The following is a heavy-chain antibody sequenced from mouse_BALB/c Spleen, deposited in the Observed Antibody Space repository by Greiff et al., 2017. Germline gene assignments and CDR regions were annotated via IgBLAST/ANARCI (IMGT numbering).Heavy chain of an antibody. CDR3: ASARSYYAMDY. CDR1: GFTFSSYA. Sequence: EVKLVESGGGLVKPGGSLKLSCAASGFTFSSYAMSWVRQSPEKRLEWVAEISSGGSYTYYPDTVTGRFTISRDNAKNTLYLEMSSLRSEDTAMYYCASARSYYAMDYWGQGTSVTVSS. CDR2: ISSGGSYT. D-gene: IGHD3-3*01. V-gene: IGHV5-9-4*01. J-gene: IGHJ4*01.